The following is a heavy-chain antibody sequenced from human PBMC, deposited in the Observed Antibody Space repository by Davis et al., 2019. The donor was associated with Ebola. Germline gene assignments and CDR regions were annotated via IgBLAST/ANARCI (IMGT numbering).Heavy chain of an antibody. CDR1: GITFRNNW. Sequence: HTGGSLRLSCAASGITFRNNWMQWVRQAPGKGLEWVSRINSDGNFTSYADSVKGRFTISRDNAKDTLFLQMNSLRADDTAVYYCATDPYGANPQSADYWGQGSLVTVSS. D-gene: IGHD4/OR15-4a*01. CDR3: ATDPYGANPQSADY. CDR2: INSDGNFT. V-gene: IGHV3-74*01. J-gene: IGHJ4*02.